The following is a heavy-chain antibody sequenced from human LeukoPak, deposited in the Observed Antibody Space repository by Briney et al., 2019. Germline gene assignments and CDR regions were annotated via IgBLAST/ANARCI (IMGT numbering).Heavy chain of an antibody. V-gene: IGHV4-34*01. CDR2: INHSGST. J-gene: IGHJ3*02. Sequence: SETLSLTCAVYGGSFSGYYWSWIRQPPGKGLEWIGEINHSGSTNYNPSIKSRVTISVDTSKNQFSLKLSSVTAADTAVYYCARHRYDFWSGPHDAFDIWGQGTMVTVSS. CDR1: GGSFSGYY. CDR3: ARHRYDFWSGPHDAFDI. D-gene: IGHD3-3*01.